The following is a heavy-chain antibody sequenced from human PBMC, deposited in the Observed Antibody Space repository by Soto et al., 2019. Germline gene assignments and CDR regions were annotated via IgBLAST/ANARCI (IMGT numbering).Heavy chain of an antibody. CDR3: ATXPRGFWSGSPDYYGMDV. CDR2: FDPEDGET. V-gene: IGHV1-24*01. Sequence: ASVKVSCKVSGYTLTELSMHWVRQAPGKGLEWMGGFDPEDGETIYAQKFQGRVTMTEDTSTDTAYMELSSLRSEDTAVYYCATXPRGFWSGSPDYYGMDVWGQGTTVTVSS. CDR1: GYTLTELS. J-gene: IGHJ6*02. D-gene: IGHD3-3*01.